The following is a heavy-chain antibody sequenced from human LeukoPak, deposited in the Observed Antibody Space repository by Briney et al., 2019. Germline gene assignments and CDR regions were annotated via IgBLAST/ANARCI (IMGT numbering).Heavy chain of an antibody. V-gene: IGHV4-4*02. D-gene: IGHD3-10*01. CDR1: GGSISSSNW. Sequence: SETLSLTCAVSGGSISSSNWWSWVRQPPGKGLEWIGEISHSGSTNYKPSLKSRVTILVDKSKKQFSLKLSSVTAADTAVYYCARRGPPRTMLRGVKSGWFDPWGQGTLVTVSS. CDR2: ISHSGST. CDR3: ARRGPPRTMLRGVKSGWFDP. J-gene: IGHJ5*02.